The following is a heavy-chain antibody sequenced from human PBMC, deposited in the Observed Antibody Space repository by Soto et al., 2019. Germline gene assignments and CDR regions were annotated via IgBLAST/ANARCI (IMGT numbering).Heavy chain of an antibody. Sequence: GGSLRLSCAASGFTFSSYGMHWVRQAPGKGLEWVAVISYDGSNKYYADSVKGRFTISRDNSKNTLYLQMNSLRAEDTAVYYCAKNPPNKRPDYIDYYGMDVWGQGTTVTVSS. J-gene: IGHJ6*02. V-gene: IGHV3-30*18. CDR2: ISYDGSNK. CDR1: GFTFSSYG. D-gene: IGHD4-4*01. CDR3: AKNPPNKRPDYIDYYGMDV.